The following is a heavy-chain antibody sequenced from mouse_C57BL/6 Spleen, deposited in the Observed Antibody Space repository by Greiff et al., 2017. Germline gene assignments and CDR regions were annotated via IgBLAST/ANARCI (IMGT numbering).Heavy chain of an antibody. CDR1: GYTFTSYW. D-gene: IGHD4-1*01. Sequence: QVQLKQSGAELVKPGASVKMSCKASGYTFTSYWITWVKQRPGQGLEWIGDIYPGSGSTNYNEKFKSKATLTVDTSSSTAYMQLSSLTSEDSAVYYCARGLGQYFDVWGTGTTVTVSS. CDR2: IYPGSGST. J-gene: IGHJ1*03. CDR3: ARGLGQYFDV. V-gene: IGHV1-55*01.